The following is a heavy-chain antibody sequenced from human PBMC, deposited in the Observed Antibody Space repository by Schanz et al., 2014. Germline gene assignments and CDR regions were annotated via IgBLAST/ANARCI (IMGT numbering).Heavy chain of an antibody. Sequence: EVQLLESGGGLVQPGGSLRLSCTTSGLIFSTYTLNWVRQAPGKGLEWISYISFSGNTIYYADSVKGRFTISRDNSKNTLYLQMNSLRADDTAVYYCARDLLVSHYDFWSGNDYWGQGTLXTVSS. V-gene: IGHV3-48*01. D-gene: IGHD3-3*01. J-gene: IGHJ4*02. CDR2: ISFSGNTI. CDR3: ARDLLVSHYDFWSGNDY. CDR1: GLIFSTYT.